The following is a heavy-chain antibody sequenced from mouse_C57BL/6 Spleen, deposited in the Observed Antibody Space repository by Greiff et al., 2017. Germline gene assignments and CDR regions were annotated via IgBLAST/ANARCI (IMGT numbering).Heavy chain of an antibody. V-gene: IGHV1-52*01. D-gene: IGHD2-5*01. J-gene: IGHJ4*01. CDR2: IDPSDSET. CDR1: GYTFTSYW. CDR3: ARWNSNLRAMDY. Sequence: QVQLKQPGAELVRPGSSVKLSCKASGYTFTSYWMHWVKQRPIQGLEWIGNIDPSDSETHYNQKFKDKATLTVDKSSSTAYMQLSSLTSEDSAVYYCARWNSNLRAMDYWGQGTSVTVSS.